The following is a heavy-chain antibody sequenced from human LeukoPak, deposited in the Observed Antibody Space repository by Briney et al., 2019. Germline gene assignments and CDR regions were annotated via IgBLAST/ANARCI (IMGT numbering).Heavy chain of an antibody. CDR2: IDTSSSTM. V-gene: IGHV3-48*02. J-gene: IGHJ3*01. CDR3: AREDDSWGPNNLDL. Sequence: GRSHRLSRAASRFTFNIAQMLLGPGPPGNGLEAISDIDTSSSTMYYEDSVMGRFTIPRANATESLYLQMNSLRDADTAVYYCAREDDSWGPNNLDLWGQGPMVTVSS. CDR1: RFTFNIAQ. D-gene: IGHD7-27*01.